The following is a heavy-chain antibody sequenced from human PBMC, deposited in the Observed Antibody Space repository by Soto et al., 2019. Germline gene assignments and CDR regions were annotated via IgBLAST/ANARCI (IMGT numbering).Heavy chain of an antibody. Sequence: QGQLVQTGAEVKKPGSSVKVSCKASGGTFSSYAISWVRQAPGQGLEWMGGIIPIFGTANYAQTFQGRVTLTADKSTSTACMELVSLRSEDTDVYYCARGYCSGGRCDGERYYYGMAVWGNGNTVIFSS. CDR1: GGTFSSYA. CDR2: IIPIFGTA. V-gene: IGHV1-69*06. CDR3: ARGYCSGGRCDGERYYYGMAV. D-gene: IGHD2-15*01. J-gene: IGHJ6*04.